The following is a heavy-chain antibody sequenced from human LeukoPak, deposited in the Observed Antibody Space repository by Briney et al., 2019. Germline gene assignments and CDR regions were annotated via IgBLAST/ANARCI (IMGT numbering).Heavy chain of an antibody. CDR2: ISYDGSNK. CDR3: ARGGGMATIIGFDY. D-gene: IGHD5-24*01. Sequence: GRSLRLSCAASGFTFSSYAMHWVRQAPGKGLEWVAVISYDGSNKYYADSVKGRFTISRDNSKNTLYLQMNSLRAEDTAVYYCARGGGMATIIGFDYWGQGTLVTVSS. V-gene: IGHV3-30*01. J-gene: IGHJ4*02. CDR1: GFTFSSYA.